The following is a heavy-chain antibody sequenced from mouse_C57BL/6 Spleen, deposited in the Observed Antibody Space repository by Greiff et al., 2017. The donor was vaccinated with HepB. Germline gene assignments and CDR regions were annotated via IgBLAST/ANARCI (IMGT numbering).Heavy chain of an antibody. V-gene: IGHV1-64*01. J-gene: IGHJ2*01. CDR3: ARSGDYYGSSYDY. CDR1: GYTFTSYR. CDR2: IHPNSGST. Sequence: VQLQQSGAELVKPGASVKLSCKASGYTFTSYRMHWVKQRPGQGLEWIGMIHPNSGSTNYNEKFKSKATLTVDKSSSTAYMQLSSLTSEDSAVYDCARSGDYYGSSYDYWGQGTTLTVSS. D-gene: IGHD1-1*01.